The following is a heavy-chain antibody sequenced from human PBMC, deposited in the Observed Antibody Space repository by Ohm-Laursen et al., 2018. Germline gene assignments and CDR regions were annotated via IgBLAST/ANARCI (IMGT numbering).Heavy chain of an antibody. CDR1: GGSISSSY. V-gene: IGHV4-59*12. CDR2: IYYSGST. CDR3: ARGGGYPGDAFDI. J-gene: IGHJ3*02. D-gene: IGHD5-12*01. Sequence: GTLSLTCTVSGGSISSSYWSWIRQPPGKGLEWIGYIYYSGSTYYNPSLKSRVTISVDTSKNQFSLKLSSVTAADTAVYYCARGGGYPGDAFDIWGQGTMVTVSS.